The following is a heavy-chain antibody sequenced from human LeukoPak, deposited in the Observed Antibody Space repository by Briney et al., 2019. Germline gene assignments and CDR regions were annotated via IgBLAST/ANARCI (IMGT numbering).Heavy chain of an antibody. CDR1: GFTFSSYS. J-gene: IGHJ3*02. Sequence: GGSLRLSCAPTGFTFSSYSMSWVREAPGKELEWVSSISSSSSYIYYADSVKGRFTISRDNAKNSLYLQMNSLRAEDTAVYYCARVEAHYYDSSGYWVAFDIWGQGTMVTVSS. D-gene: IGHD3-22*01. CDR3: ARVEAHYYDSSGYWVAFDI. CDR2: ISSSSSYI. V-gene: IGHV3-21*01.